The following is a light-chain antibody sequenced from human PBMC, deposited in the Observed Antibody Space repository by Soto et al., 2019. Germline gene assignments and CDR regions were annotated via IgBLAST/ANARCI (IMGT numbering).Light chain of an antibody. CDR3: CSYTESNTWV. Sequence: QSALTQPASVSGSPGQSITISCTGTSSDVGSYDLVSWYQQHPGKAPKLMIYEVTKRPSGVSDRFSGSQSGNTASLTISGLQAEDEADYYCCSYTESNTWVFGGGTKLTVL. CDR2: EVT. J-gene: IGLJ3*02. CDR1: SSDVGSYDL. V-gene: IGLV2-23*02.